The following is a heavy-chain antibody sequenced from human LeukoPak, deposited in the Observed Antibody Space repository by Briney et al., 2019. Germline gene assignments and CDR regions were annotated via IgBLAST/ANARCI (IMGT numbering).Heavy chain of an antibody. J-gene: IGHJ4*02. Sequence: SVKVSCKASGGTFSSYAISWVRQAPGQGLEWMGGIIPIFGTANYAQKFQGRVTITADKSTSTAYMELSSLRSEDTAVYYCARGGRYCSGGSCYWVHWGQGTLVTVSS. D-gene: IGHD2-15*01. CDR3: ARGGRYCSGGSCYWVH. V-gene: IGHV1-69*06. CDR2: IIPIFGTA. CDR1: GGTFSSYA.